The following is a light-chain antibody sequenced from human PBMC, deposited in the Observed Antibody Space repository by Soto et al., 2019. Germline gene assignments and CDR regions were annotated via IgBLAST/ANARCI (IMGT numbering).Light chain of an antibody. Sequence: DIPLTQSQSFLSASVGDRVTISCRASQGISSYLACYQQKPGKAPELLIYVASTLQSGVPSRFSGSGSGTECTLTISSLQHEDVANYYCQQLNSYPHTFGGGTKVEIK. CDR3: QQLNSYPHT. V-gene: IGKV1-9*01. J-gene: IGKJ4*01. CDR1: QGISSY. CDR2: VAS.